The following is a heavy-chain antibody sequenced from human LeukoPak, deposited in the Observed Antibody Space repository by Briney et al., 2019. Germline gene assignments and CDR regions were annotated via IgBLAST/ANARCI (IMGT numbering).Heavy chain of an antibody. V-gene: IGHV3-23*01. CDR2: ISGSRGST. D-gene: IGHD3-22*01. Sequence: GGSLRLSCAASGFTFSIYAMSWVRQAPGKGLEWVSAISGSRGSTYYADSVKGRFTISRDNSKNTLNLHMNSLRAEDTVVYYCAKDPTHYRVWDYYETIGLSYWGQGTLVTVSS. CDR1: GFTFSIYA. J-gene: IGHJ4*02. CDR3: AKDPTHYRVWDYYETIGLSY.